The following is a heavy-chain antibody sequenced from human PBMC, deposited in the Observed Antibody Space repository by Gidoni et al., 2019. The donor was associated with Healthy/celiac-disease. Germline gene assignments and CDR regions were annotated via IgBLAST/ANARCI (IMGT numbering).Heavy chain of an antibody. CDR3: ARDPGDIVATTLYYYYGMDV. Sequence: QVQLVESGGGVVQPGRSLRLSCAASGFTFSSYAMPWVRQAPGKGLEWVAVISYDGSNKYYADSVKGRFTISRDNSKNTLYLQMNSLRAEDTAVYYCARDPGDIVATTLYYYYGMDVWGQGTTVTVSS. D-gene: IGHD5-12*01. J-gene: IGHJ6*02. CDR2: ISYDGSNK. V-gene: IGHV3-30*04. CDR1: GFTFSSYA.